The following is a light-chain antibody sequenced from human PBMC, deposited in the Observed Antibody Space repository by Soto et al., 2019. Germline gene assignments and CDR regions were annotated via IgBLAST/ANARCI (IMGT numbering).Light chain of an antibody. J-gene: IGLJ1*01. CDR2: EVS. V-gene: IGLV2-14*01. CDR1: SSDVGYYDF. CDR3: SSYSGSTAFYV. Sequence: QSVLTQPASVSGSPGQSITISCTGTSSDVGYYDFVSWYQQHPGKAPKLIIYEVSNRPSGPSDRFSASKSGNTASLTISGLXAEDEADYHCSSYSGSTAFYVFGTGTKVTVL.